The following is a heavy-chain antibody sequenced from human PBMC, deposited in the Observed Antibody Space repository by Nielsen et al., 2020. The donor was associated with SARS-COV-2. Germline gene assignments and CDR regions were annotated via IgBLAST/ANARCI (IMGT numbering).Heavy chain of an antibody. CDR1: GFTFSTYP. CDR3: ARDPEGTVVNPLDY. V-gene: IGHV3-23*01. D-gene: IGHD4-23*01. Sequence: GESLKISYAASGFTFSTYPMSWARQAPGKGLEWVSAITADGSAHYADSVKGRFTISRDNAKNSLYLQMNSLRAEDTAVYYCARDPEGTVVNPLDYWGQGTLVTVSS. CDR2: ITADGSA. J-gene: IGHJ4*02.